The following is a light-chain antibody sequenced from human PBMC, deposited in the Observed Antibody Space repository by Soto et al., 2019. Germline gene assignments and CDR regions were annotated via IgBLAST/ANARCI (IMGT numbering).Light chain of an antibody. V-gene: IGLV2-14*01. CDR3: SSYTSSSTRV. CDR2: DVS. J-gene: IGLJ1*01. CDR1: SSDVGGYNY. Sequence: QSALTQPDSVSGSPGQSITISCTGTSSDVGGYNYVSWYQQHPGKAPKLMIYDVSNRPSGVSNRVSGSKSGNTASLTSSGLQAEDEADYYCSSYTSSSTRVFGTGTKLTVL.